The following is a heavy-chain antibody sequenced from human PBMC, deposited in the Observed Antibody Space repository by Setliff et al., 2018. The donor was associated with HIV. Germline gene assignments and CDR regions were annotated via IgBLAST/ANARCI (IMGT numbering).Heavy chain of an antibody. J-gene: IGHJ4*02. Sequence: PGGSLRLSCEASGFPFSAYAFSWVRQAPGKGLEWVGRTRNKANGYITEYGASVQGRFTISRDNSKDSLSLQMNNLKAEDTAVYYCVRAAAGLDIWSQGIRVTVSS. CDR3: VRAAAGLDI. CDR1: GFPFSAYA. CDR2: TRNKANGYIT. V-gene: IGHV3-72*01.